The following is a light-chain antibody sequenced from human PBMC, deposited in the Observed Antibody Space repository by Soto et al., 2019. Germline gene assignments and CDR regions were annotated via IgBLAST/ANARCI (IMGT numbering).Light chain of an antibody. V-gene: IGKV3D-20*02. CDR2: GAS. CDR3: QQRSNWPSWT. Sequence: IVLTQSPGTLSLSPGGRATLSCRASQSVSNNYLAWYQQKPGQAPRLLIYGASSRATGIPDRFSGSGSGTDFTLTISSLEPEDFAVYYCQQRSNWPSWTFGQGTKVDI. J-gene: IGKJ1*01. CDR1: QSVSNNY.